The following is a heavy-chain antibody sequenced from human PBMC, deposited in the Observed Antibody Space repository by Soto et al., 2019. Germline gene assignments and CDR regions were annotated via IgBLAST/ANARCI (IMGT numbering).Heavy chain of an antibody. CDR3: ARDSASYYDFWSGYPYYYYYGMDV. Sequence: PGGSLRLSCAASGFTFSSYSMNWVRQAPGKGLEWVSSISSSSSYIYYADSVKGRFTISRDNAKNSLYLQMNSLRDEDTAVYYCARDSASYYDFWSGYPYYYYYGMDVWGQGTTVTVSS. CDR2: ISSSSSYI. V-gene: IGHV3-21*01. D-gene: IGHD3-3*01. CDR1: GFTFSSYS. J-gene: IGHJ6*02.